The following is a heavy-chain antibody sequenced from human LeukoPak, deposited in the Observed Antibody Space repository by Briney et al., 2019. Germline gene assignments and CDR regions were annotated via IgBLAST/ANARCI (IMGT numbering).Heavy chain of an antibody. J-gene: IGHJ4*02. D-gene: IGHD4-23*01. CDR2: IYYSGST. CDR1: GGSISGYY. Sequence: SETLSLTCTVSGGSISGYYWSWIRQSPGKGLQWIGYIYYSGSTDYNPSLKSRVTISLDTSKSQFSLKVYSVTAADTAVYYCARAIRTSNSEFGYWGQGTLVTVSS. CDR3: ARAIRTSNSEFGY. V-gene: IGHV4-59*01.